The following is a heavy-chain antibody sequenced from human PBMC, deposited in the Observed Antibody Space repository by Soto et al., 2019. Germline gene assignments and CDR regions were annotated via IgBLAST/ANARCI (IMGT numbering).Heavy chain of an antibody. V-gene: IGHV4-34*01. J-gene: IGHJ4*02. CDR1: GGSFSGYY. Sequence: QVQLQQWGAGLLKPSETLSLTCAVYGGSFSGYYWNWIRQPPGKGLEWIGEINHSGSTNYNPSLKGRVTLSVDTSKNQLALKLSSVTAADTAVYYCARGWGRIFDYWGQGTLVTVSS. D-gene: IGHD7-27*01. CDR2: INHSGST. CDR3: ARGWGRIFDY.